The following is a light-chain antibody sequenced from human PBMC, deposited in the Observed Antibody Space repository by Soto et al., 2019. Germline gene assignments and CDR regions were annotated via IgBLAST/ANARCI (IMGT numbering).Light chain of an antibody. CDR2: RNN. CDR3: AAWDDSLSGVV. V-gene: IGLV1-47*01. Sequence: QSLLTQPPPSSGAPRQRGTISCSGSSSTIGSNYVFWYQHLPGTAPKLLIYRNNQRPSGVPDRFSGSKSGTSASLAISGLRSEDETDYYCAAWDDSLSGVVFGGGTQLTVL. J-gene: IGLJ2*01. CDR1: SSTIGSNY.